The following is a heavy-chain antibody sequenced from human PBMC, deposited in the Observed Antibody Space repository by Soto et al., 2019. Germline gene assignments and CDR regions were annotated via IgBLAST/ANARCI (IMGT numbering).Heavy chain of an antibody. CDR3: ARRGLGALHGLVDV. CDR1: GGSISSSSYY. Sequence: SETLSLTCTVSGGSISSSSYYWGWIRQPPGKGMEWIGYVHHSWGSTYNPSLQSRVAISLDTSKSQFSLKLTSVTATDTAVYFCARRGLGALHGLVDVWGQGPTVTVSS. J-gene: IGHJ6*02. V-gene: IGHV4-61*05. D-gene: IGHD3-16*01. CDR2: VHHSWGS.